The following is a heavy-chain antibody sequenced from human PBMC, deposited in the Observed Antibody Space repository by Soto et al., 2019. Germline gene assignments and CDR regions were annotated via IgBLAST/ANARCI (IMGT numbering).Heavy chain of an antibody. Sequence: QITLKESGPTLVKPTQTLTLTCTFSGFSLRSSGVGVGWIRQPPGKALEWLALIYWDDDKRYRSSLKSRLTITKDTSKNQVVLTMTNMDPVDTATYSCARNTYVNNWFDPWGQGTLVTVSS. CDR3: ARNTYVNNWFDP. CDR2: IYWDDDK. CDR1: GFSLRSSGVG. D-gene: IGHD3-16*01. J-gene: IGHJ5*02. V-gene: IGHV2-5*02.